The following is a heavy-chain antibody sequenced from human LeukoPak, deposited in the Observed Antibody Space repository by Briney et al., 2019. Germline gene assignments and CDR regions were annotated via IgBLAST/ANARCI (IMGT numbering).Heavy chain of an antibody. CDR2: ISGSGGST. Sequence: GGSLRLSCAASGFTFSSYAMSWVRQAPGKGLEWVSAISGSGGSTFYAVSVKGRFTISRDNSKNTLYLQMNSLRAEDTAVYYCAKSGVVPAAILEALDYWGQGTLVTVSS. D-gene: IGHD2-2*02. J-gene: IGHJ4*02. CDR3: AKSGVVPAAILEALDY. CDR1: GFTFSSYA. V-gene: IGHV3-23*01.